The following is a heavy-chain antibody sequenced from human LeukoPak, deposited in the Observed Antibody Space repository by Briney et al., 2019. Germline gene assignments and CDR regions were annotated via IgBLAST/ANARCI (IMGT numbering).Heavy chain of an antibody. D-gene: IGHD5/OR15-5a*01. CDR3: AKDMDIVSTTRPYFDY. V-gene: IGHV3-23*01. CDR1: GFTFSSYA. Sequence: PGGSLRLSCAASGFTFSSYAMSWVRQAPGEGLEWVSAISYNSGRTFYADSVKGRFTISRDNSKNTLYLQMNRLRAEDTAVYYCAKDMDIVSTTRPYFDYWGQGALVTVSS. J-gene: IGHJ4*02. CDR2: ISYNSGRT.